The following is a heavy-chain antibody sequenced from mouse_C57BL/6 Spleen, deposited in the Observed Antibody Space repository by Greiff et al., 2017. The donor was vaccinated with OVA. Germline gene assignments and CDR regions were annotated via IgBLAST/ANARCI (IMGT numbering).Heavy chain of an antibody. CDR1: GFTFSSYG. Sequence: EVMLVESGGDLVKPGGSLKLSCAASGFTFSSYGMSWVRQTPDKRLEWVATISSGGSYTYYPDSVSGRFTISRDNAKNALYLQMSSLKAEDTAMYYCARDGSSYYYFDYWGQGTTLTVSS. CDR2: ISSGGSYT. D-gene: IGHD1-1*01. J-gene: IGHJ2*01. CDR3: ARDGSSYYYFDY. V-gene: IGHV5-6*02.